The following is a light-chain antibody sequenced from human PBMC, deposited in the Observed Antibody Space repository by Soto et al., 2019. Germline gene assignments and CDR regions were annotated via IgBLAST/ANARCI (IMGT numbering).Light chain of an antibody. J-gene: IGKJ1*01. CDR2: KAS. CDR1: QSISSW. V-gene: IGKV1-5*03. Sequence: DIQMTQSPSTLSASVGDRVTITCRASQSISSWLAWYQQKPGKAPKLLIYKASSLDSGVPSRFSGSGSGTEFTLTISSLQPYDFASYYCQQYNSYWTFGQGTKVDIK. CDR3: QQYNSYWT.